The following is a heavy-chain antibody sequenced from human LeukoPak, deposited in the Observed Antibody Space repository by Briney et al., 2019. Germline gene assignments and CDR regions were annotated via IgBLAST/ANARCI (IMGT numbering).Heavy chain of an antibody. CDR2: IDQDGSEK. Sequence: GGSLRLSCAASGFTFTSYWMSWVRQAPGKGLEWVANIDQDGSEKNYVDSVKGRFTISRDNAKNSLYLQLNSLRPEDTAVYYCARDQVGIFDYWGQGTLVTVSS. J-gene: IGHJ4*02. CDR1: GFTFTSYW. V-gene: IGHV3-7*01. D-gene: IGHD1-26*01. CDR3: ARDQVGIFDY.